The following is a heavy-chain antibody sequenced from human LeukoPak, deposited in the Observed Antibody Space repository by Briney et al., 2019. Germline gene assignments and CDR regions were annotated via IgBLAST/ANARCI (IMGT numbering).Heavy chain of an antibody. D-gene: IGHD3/OR15-3a*01. J-gene: IGHJ4*02. CDR3: ARDVMEDWLLGYYFDY. CDR1: GYTFTGYY. CDR2: INPNSGGT. Sequence: ASVKVSCKASGYTFTGYYMHWVRQAPGQGLEWMGWINPNSGGTNYAQKFQGRVTMTRDTSISTAYMELSRLRSDDTAVYYCARDVMEDWLLGYYFDYWGQGTLVTVSS. V-gene: IGHV1-2*02.